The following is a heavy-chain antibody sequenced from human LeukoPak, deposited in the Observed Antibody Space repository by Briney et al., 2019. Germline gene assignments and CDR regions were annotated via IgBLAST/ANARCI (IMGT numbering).Heavy chain of an antibody. V-gene: IGHV1-18*01. CDR1: GYTFTSYG. Sequence: GASVNVSCKASGYTFTSYGISWVRQAPGQGLEWMGWISAYNGNTNYAQKLQGRVTMTPDTSTSTAYMELRSLRSDDTAVYYCARDAPEAMVRGRGYYYYGMDVWGQGTTVTVSS. CDR3: ARDAPEAMVRGRGYYYYGMDV. CDR2: ISAYNGNT. D-gene: IGHD3-10*01. J-gene: IGHJ6*02.